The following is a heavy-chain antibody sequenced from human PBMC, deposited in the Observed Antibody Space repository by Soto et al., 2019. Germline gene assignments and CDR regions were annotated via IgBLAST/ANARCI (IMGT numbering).Heavy chain of an antibody. Sequence: SETLSLTCTVSGGSTSSDNYWSWIRQPPGKGLEWIGHIYYSGSTYYNPSLKSRVTISVDTSKNQFSLKLSSVTAADTAVYYCARPGESGYSYGYNYFDYWGQGTLVTVSS. CDR2: IYYSGST. J-gene: IGHJ4*02. CDR1: GGSTSSDNY. CDR3: ARPGESGYSYGYNYFDY. D-gene: IGHD5-18*01. V-gene: IGHV4-39*01.